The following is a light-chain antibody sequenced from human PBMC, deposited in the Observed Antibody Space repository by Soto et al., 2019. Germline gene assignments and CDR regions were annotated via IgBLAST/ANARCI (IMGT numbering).Light chain of an antibody. CDR3: HQYGSSPYT. J-gene: IGKJ2*01. CDR2: GAS. V-gene: IGKV3-20*01. CDR1: QSVNSNY. Sequence: EIVLTQSPGTLSLSPGERATLSCRASQSVNSNYLAWYQQKPGQAPRLLIYGASARATGIPDTFSGSGSGTDFSLTISRLEPEDFAVYYCHQYGSSPYTFGQGTNLEIK.